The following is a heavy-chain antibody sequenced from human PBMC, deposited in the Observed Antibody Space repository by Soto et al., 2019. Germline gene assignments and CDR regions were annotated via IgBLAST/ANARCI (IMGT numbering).Heavy chain of an antibody. CDR1: GFTFGAYT. J-gene: IGHJ6*02. D-gene: IGHD3-3*01. CDR3: ARDTHEIFGVVVHYYGMDV. V-gene: IGHV3-49*04. CDR2: ISSKAHGGTT. Sequence: GGSLRLSCTLSGFTFGAYTMTWVRQAPGKGLEWVGFISSKAHGGTTEYAASVKGRFTISRDDSKSIAYLQVDSLKTEDTAVYYCARDTHEIFGVVVHYYGMDVWGQGTTVTVSS.